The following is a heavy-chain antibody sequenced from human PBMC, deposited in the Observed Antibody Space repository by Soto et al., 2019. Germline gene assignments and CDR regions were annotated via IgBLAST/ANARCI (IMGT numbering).Heavy chain of an antibody. CDR3: AKDQELLWFGEFGY. Sequence: GSLRLSGAASGFTFSSYAMSWVRQAPGKGLEWVSAISGSGGSTYYADSVKGRFTISRDNSKNTLYLQMNSLRAEDTAVYYCAKDQELLWFGEFGYWGQGTLVTVS. J-gene: IGHJ4*02. V-gene: IGHV3-23*01. CDR2: ISGSGGST. CDR1: GFTFSSYA. D-gene: IGHD3-10*01.